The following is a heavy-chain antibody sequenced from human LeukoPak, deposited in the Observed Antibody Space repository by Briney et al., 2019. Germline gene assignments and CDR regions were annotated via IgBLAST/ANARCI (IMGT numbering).Heavy chain of an antibody. Sequence: ASVKVSCKVSGYTLTELSMHWVRQAPGKGLEWMGGFDPEDGETIYAQKFQGRVTMTEDTSTDTAYMELSSLRSEDTAVYYCATVSDYGDYNWFDPWGQGTLVTVSS. V-gene: IGHV1-24*01. CDR3: ATVSDYGDYNWFDP. J-gene: IGHJ5*02. D-gene: IGHD4-17*01. CDR1: GYTLTELS. CDR2: FDPEDGET.